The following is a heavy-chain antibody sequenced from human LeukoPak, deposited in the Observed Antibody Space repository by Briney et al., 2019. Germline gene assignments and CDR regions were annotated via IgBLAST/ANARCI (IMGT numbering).Heavy chain of an antibody. CDR2: IIPIFGTA. D-gene: IGHD6-6*01. V-gene: IGHV1-69*13. J-gene: IGHJ6*02. Sequence: SVKVSCTASGGTFSSYAISWVRQAPGQGLEWMGGIIPIFGTANYAQKFQGRVTITADESTSTAYMELSSLRSEDTAVYYCARDLRLAAPGYYYYGMDVWGQGTTVTVSS. CDR3: ARDLRLAAPGYYYYGMDV. CDR1: GGTFSSYA.